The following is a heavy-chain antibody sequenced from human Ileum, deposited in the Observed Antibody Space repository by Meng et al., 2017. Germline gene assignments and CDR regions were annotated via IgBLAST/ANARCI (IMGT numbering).Heavy chain of an antibody. J-gene: IGHJ5*02. V-gene: IGHV5-51*01. CDR1: GYSFTSYW. Sequence: KVSCKGSGYSFTSYWIGWVRQMPGKGLEWMGIIYPGDSDTRYSPSFQGQVTISADKSISTAYLQWSSLKASDTAMYYCARSLGYCSGGSCYSGYNWFDPWGRGTLVTVSS. CDR2: IYPGDSDT. D-gene: IGHD2-15*01. CDR3: ARSLGYCSGGSCYSGYNWFDP.